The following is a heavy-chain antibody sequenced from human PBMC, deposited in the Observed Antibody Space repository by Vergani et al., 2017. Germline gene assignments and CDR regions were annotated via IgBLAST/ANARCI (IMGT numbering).Heavy chain of an antibody. CDR1: GDSVISTDYH. V-gene: IGHV4-39*01. J-gene: IGHJ4*02. CDR3: ASKRGACRAAYCHSYDF. D-gene: IGHD2-15*01. CDR2: MDYSGST. Sequence: QVQLQESGPGLVKPSETLSLTCTVSGDSVISTDYHLGWIRQPPGQGLEWIGSMDYSGSTSYNPSLESRISISFETPKNQFSLRLTSVTAADTAVYYCASKRGACRAAYCHSYDFWGPGTLVTVSS.